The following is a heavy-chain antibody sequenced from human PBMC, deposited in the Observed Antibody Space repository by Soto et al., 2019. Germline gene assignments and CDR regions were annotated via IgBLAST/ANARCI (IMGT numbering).Heavy chain of an antibody. CDR2: ISSSSGYI. V-gene: IGHV3-21*01. D-gene: IGHD6-19*01. Sequence: PGGSLRLSCAASGFTFSTYSMNWVRQAPGKGLDWVSSISSSSGYIDYVDSVKGRFTISRDNAKNSLFLQMDSLRAEDSAVYYCARAGSGWYYYGMDVWGQGTTVTVSS. J-gene: IGHJ6*02. CDR3: ARAGSGWYYYGMDV. CDR1: GFTFSTYS.